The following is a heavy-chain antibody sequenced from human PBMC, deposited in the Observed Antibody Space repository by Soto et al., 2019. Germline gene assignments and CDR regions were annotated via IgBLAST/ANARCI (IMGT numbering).Heavy chain of an antibody. D-gene: IGHD5-12*01. V-gene: IGHV4-31*03. CDR3: ARGRYDAQQRTLDY. CDR1: GGSISSGGYY. Sequence: PSETLSLTCTVSGGSISSGGYYWSWIRQHPGKGLEWIGYIYYSGSTYYNPSLKSRVTISVDTSKNQFSLKLSSVTAADTAVYYCARGRYDAQQRTLDYWGQGTLVTVAS. J-gene: IGHJ4*02. CDR2: IYYSGST.